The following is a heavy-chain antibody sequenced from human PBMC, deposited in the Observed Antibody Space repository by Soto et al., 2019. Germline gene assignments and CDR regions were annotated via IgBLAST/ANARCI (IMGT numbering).Heavy chain of an antibody. CDR2: IIPIFGTA. J-gene: IGHJ4*02. CDR3: ARIHDHNADY. CDR1: GGTFSSYA. Sequence: SSVKVSCKASGGTFSSYAISCVRQTPGQGLEWMGGIIPIFGTANYAQKFQGRVTITADESTSTAYMELSSLRYEDTAVYSCARIHDHNADYWGQGTLVTVS. V-gene: IGHV1-69*13.